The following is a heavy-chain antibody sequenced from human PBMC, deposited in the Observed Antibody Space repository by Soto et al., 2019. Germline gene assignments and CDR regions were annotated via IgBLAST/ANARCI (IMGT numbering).Heavy chain of an antibody. J-gene: IGHJ1*01. V-gene: IGHV1-69*06. CDR1: GGTFSSYA. CDR3: ARAAETVDCTNGVCPEYFQH. D-gene: IGHD2-8*01. CDR2: IIPIFGTA. Sequence: QVQLVQSGAEVKKPGSSVKVSCKASGGTFSSYAISWVRQAPGQGLEWMGGIIPIFGTANYAQKFQGRVTITADKSTSAAYMELSSLRSEDTAVYYCARAAETVDCTNGVCPEYFQHWGQGTLVTVSS.